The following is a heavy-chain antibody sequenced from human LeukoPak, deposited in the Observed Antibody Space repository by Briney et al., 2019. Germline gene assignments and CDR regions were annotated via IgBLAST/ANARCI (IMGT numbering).Heavy chain of an antibody. CDR1: GFTFSSYS. J-gene: IGHJ4*02. D-gene: IGHD3-3*02. Sequence: PGGSLRLSCAASGFTFSSYSMNWVRQAPGKGLEWVSSISSSSSYIYYADSVKGRFTISRDNAKNSLYLQMNSLRAEDTAVYYCARDSSIFGVVTPDYWGQGTLVTVSS. CDR3: ARDSSIFGVVTPDY. CDR2: ISSSSSYI. V-gene: IGHV3-21*01.